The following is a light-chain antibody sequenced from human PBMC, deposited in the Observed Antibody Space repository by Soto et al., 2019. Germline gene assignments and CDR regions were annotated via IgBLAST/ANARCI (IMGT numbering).Light chain of an antibody. V-gene: IGLV2-14*01. Sequence: QSALTQPASVSGPPGQSITISCTGTSSDVGGYNYVSWYQQYPGKAPKLMIYEVSNRPSGVSNRFSGSKSGNTASLTISGLQAEDEADYYCSSYTSSSTLVYVFGTGTKVTVL. CDR2: EVS. J-gene: IGLJ1*01. CDR1: SSDVGGYNY. CDR3: SSYTSSSTLVYV.